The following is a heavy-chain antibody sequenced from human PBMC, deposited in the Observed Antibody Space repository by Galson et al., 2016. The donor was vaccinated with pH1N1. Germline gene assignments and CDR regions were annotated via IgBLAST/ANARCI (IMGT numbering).Heavy chain of an antibody. CDR3: ARIQPAVLNAHDF. Sequence: SLRLSCAASGFTFSAHYMEWFRQAPGKGLEWVGRIRHKDYGYTTEYAAPVRGRFTISRDENSLYLQMNSLKVEDTAVYFCARIQPAVLNAHDFWGQGTLVSVSS. J-gene: IGHJ4*02. V-gene: IGHV3-72*01. CDR2: IRHKDYGYTT. CDR1: GFTFSAHY. D-gene: IGHD2-8*01.